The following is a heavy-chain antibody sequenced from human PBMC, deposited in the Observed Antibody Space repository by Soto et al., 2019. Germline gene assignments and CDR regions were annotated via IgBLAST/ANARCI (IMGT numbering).Heavy chain of an antibody. CDR1: GGFISSGNY. D-gene: IGHD2-15*01. CDR2: IFHGGNN. J-gene: IGHJ3*01. V-gene: IGHV4-38-2*01. Sequence: SVTLCITCAVSGGFISSGNYWGWIRKPPGKGLEWIGSIFHGGNNFYNPSLKSRVTVSVDVSKNQFSLKLNSVTAADTAVYYCAKARWYDAFDVWGQGTVGTVSS. CDR3: AKARWYDAFDV.